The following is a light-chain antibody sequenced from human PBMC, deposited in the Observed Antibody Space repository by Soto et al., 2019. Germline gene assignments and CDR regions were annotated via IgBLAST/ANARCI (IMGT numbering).Light chain of an antibody. CDR1: QSIGVW. CDR3: QQYAVDSGT. Sequence: TELPPTLDPFLGDRVNITCRASQSIGVWLAWYQQKPGKAPKLLIYDASNLQTGVPSRFSGSGSGTEFTLTISSLQPDDFATYYCQQYAVDSGTFGQRSEVDI. CDR2: DAS. J-gene: IGKJ1*01. V-gene: IGKV1-5*01.